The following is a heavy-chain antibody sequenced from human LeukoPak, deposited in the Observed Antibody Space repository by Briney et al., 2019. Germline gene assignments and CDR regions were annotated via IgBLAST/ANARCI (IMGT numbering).Heavy chain of an antibody. CDR3: ARFRAVAGTFDY. Sequence: PGGSLRLSCAASGFTFSSYAMSWVRQAPGKGLEWVSAISGSGGSTYYADSVKGRFTISRDNSKNTLYLQMNSLRAEDTAVYYCARFRAVAGTFDYWGQGTLVTVSS. CDR2: ISGSGGST. V-gene: IGHV3-23*01. D-gene: IGHD6-19*01. J-gene: IGHJ4*02. CDR1: GFTFSSYA.